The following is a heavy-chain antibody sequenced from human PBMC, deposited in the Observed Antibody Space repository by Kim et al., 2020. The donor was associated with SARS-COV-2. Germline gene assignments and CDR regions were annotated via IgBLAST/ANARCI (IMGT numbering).Heavy chain of an antibody. J-gene: IGHJ4*02. Sequence: SETLSLTCTVSGGSISSGDYYWSWIRQPPGKGLEWIGYIYYSGSTYYNPSLKSRVTISVDTSKNQFSLKLSSVTAADTAVYYCARGDLCGGDCYSGFDYWGQGTLVTVSS. CDR2: IYYSGST. V-gene: IGHV4-30-4*01. D-gene: IGHD2-21*01. CDR3: ARGDLCGGDCYSGFDY. CDR1: GGSISSGDYY.